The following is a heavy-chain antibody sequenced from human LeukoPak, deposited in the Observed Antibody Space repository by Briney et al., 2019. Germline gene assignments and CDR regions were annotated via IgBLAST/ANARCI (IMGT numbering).Heavy chain of an antibody. D-gene: IGHD3-22*01. CDR2: ISGSGGST. J-gene: IGHJ4*02. CDR3: AKEGGDDSSGYYYVGFDY. CDR1: GFTFSSHA. V-gene: IGHV3-23*01. Sequence: GGSLRLSCAASGFTFSSHAMSWVRQAPGKGLEWVSAISGSGGSTYYADSVKGRFTISRDNSKNTLYLQMNSLRAEDTAVYYCAKEGGDDSSGYYYVGFDYWGQGTLVTVSS.